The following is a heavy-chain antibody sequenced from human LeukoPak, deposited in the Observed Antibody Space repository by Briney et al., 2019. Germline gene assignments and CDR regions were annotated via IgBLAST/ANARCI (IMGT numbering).Heavy chain of an antibody. V-gene: IGHV1-18*01. J-gene: IGHJ6*03. CDR2: ISAYNGNT. D-gene: IGHD2-15*01. Sequence: GASVKVSCKASGYTFTSYGISWVRQAPGQGLEWMGWISAYNGNTNYAQKLQGRVTMTTDTSTSTAYMELSSLRSEDTAVYYCAREDPGDCSGGSCYSGYYYMDVWGKGTTVTISS. CDR1: GYTFTSYG. CDR3: AREDPGDCSGGSCYSGYYYMDV.